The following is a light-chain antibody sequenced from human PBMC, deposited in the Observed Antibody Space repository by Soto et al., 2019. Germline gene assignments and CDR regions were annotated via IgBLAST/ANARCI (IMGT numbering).Light chain of an antibody. CDR1: QSLSRNY. CDR2: GPF. J-gene: IGKJ2*01. Sequence: EIMLTQSPGTLSLSPGESSTFSGRASQSLSRNYLAWYQQKPGQAPRLLIYGPFSRATGIPDRFSGVGSGTDFTLTISRLEPEDFAVYYCQQYSSSVMYTFGQGTKLEIK. V-gene: IGKV3-20*01. CDR3: QQYSSSVMYT.